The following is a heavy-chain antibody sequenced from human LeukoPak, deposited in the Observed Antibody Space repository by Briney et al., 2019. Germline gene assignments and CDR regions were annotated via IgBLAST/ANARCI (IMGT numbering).Heavy chain of an antibody. J-gene: IGHJ6*02. CDR2: ISSSSSYI. CDR3: ARVGSGYYYSSPDGMDV. Sequence: PGGSLRLSCAASGFTFSSYSMNWVRQAPGKGLEWVSSISSSSSYIYYADSVKGRFTISRDNSKNTLYLQMNSLRAEDTAVYYCARVGSGYYYSSPDGMDVWGQGTTVTVSS. CDR1: GFTFSSYS. V-gene: IGHV3-21*04. D-gene: IGHD3-22*01.